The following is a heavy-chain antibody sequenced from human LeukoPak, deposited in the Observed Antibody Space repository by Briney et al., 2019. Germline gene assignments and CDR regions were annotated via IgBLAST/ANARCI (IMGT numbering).Heavy chain of an antibody. CDR1: GYTFTSYY. V-gene: IGHV1-46*01. D-gene: IGHD5-18*01. Sequence: GASVKVSCKASGYTFTSYYMHGVRQAPGQGLEWMGIINPSGGSTSYAQKFQGRVTMTRDTSTSTVYMELSSLRSEDTAVYYCAREGDVDTATWHWFDPGGQGTLVTVDS. J-gene: IGHJ5*02. CDR2: INPSGGST. CDR3: AREGDVDTATWHWFDP.